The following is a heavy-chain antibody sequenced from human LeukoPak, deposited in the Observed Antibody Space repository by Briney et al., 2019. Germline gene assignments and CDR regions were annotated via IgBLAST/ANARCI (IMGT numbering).Heavy chain of an antibody. D-gene: IGHD5-24*01. J-gene: IGHJ5*02. CDR3: TRGPNYSSSDWFDP. Sequence: ASVKDSCKASGYTFTDYYMRWVRQAPGQGLEWMGWINPNSDDTKYARKFQGRVTMTRDTSISTAYMELTRLRSDDTAVYYCTRGPNYSSSDWFDPWGQGTLVTVSS. CDR1: GYTFTDYY. V-gene: IGHV1-2*02. CDR2: INPNSDDT.